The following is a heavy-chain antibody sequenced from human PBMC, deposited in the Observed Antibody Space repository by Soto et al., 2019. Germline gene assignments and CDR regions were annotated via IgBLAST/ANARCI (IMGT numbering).Heavy chain of an antibody. D-gene: IGHD6-19*01. V-gene: IGHV2-5*02. CDR1: GFSLSTSGVG. CDR3: AHAPVADTEWYFDL. CDR2: IYWDDDK. Sequence: QITLKESGPTLVKPTQTLTLTCTFSGFSLSTSGVGVGWIRQPPGKALEWLALIYWDDDKRYSPSLKSRLTFIKDTSKHQVVLTMTNMDPVDTATYYCAHAPVADTEWYFDLWGRGTLVTVSS. J-gene: IGHJ2*01.